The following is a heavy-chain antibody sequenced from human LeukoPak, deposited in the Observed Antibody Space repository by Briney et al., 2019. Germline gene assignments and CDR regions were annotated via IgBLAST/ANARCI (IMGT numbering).Heavy chain of an antibody. V-gene: IGHV4-39*07. J-gene: IGHJ3*02. CDR1: GGSISSSSYY. D-gene: IGHD4-23*01. CDR3: ARHSDYGGNSFRMIAFDI. CDR2: IYYSGST. Sequence: SETLSLTCTVSGGSISSSSYYWGWIRQPPGKGLEWIGSIYYSGSTYYNPSLKSRVTISVDTSKNQFSLKLSSMTAADTAVYYCARHSDYGGNSFRMIAFDIWGQGTMVTASS.